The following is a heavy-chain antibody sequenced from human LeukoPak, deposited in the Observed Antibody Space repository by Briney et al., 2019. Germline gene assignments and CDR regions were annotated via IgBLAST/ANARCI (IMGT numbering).Heavy chain of an antibody. J-gene: IGHJ4*02. V-gene: IGHV3-7*01. Sequence: PGGSLRLSCAASAFTFSSSWMSWVRQAPGKGLEWVANIKQDGSETYYVGSVKGRFTISRDNAKNSLYLQMNSLRAEDTAVYYCLAGGYWGQGTLVTVSS. CDR3: LAGGY. D-gene: IGHD3-10*01. CDR2: IKQDGSET. CDR1: AFTFSSSW.